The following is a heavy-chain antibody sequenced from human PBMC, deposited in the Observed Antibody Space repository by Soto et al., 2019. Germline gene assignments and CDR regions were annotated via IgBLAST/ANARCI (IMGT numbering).Heavy chain of an antibody. CDR3: AKGLWTVGHCTGGSCYDGMDV. CDR1: EYTFIGFH. CDR2: INPKSGDT. Sequence: QVQLVQSGAKVKKPGASVKVSCEASEYTFIGFHLHWVRQAPGQGLEWMGWINPKSGDTKYAQKFQGRVTLTRDTSISTGYMELSRLESNDTAVYYCAKGLWTVGHCTGGSCYDGMDVWGQGTTVTVSS. V-gene: IGHV1-2*02. D-gene: IGHD2-15*01. J-gene: IGHJ6*02.